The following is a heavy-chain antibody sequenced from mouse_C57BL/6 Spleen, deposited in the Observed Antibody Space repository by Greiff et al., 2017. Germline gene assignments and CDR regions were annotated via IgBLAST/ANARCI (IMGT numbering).Heavy chain of an antibody. V-gene: IGHV1-55*01. CDR2: IYPGSGST. CDR3: ARGVTTVVEGGY. J-gene: IGHJ2*01. CDR1: GYTFTSYW. Sequence: QVQLQQPGAELVKPGASVKMSCKASGYTFTSYWITWVKQRPGQGLAWIGDIYPGSGSTNYNEKLKSKATLAVDTSSSTAYMQLSSLTSEDSAVYYCARGVTTVVEGGYWGQGTTLTVSS. D-gene: IGHD1-1*01.